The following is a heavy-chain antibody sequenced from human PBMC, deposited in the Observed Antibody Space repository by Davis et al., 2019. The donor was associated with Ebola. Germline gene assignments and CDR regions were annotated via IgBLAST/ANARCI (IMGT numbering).Heavy chain of an antibody. V-gene: IGHV3-66*01. J-gene: IGHJ5*02. CDR1: GFTVSTNY. D-gene: IGHD2-15*01. CDR3: AREDCGGGSCFSP. Sequence: GGSLRLSCAASGFTVSTNYMTWVRQAPGKGLEWVSVIYAGGNTYYADSVKGRFTISRDHSKNTLYLQMNSLRAEDTAVYYCAREDCGGGSCFSPWGQGTLVTVSS. CDR2: IYAGGNT.